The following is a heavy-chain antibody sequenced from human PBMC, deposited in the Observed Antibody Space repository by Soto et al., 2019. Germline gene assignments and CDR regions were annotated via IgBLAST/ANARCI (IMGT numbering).Heavy chain of an antibody. D-gene: IGHD5-12*01. CDR1: GFTFTSFG. CDR2: VSYDGIDE. J-gene: IGHJ4*02. Sequence: ESGGGVVQPGRSLRLSCAASGFTFTSFGIHWVRQAPGKGLEWVAVVSYDGIDENYADSVKGRFSISRDNSKNTVYLQMNSLRGEDTAVYYCAKDQREMATNTPYSWGQGTLVTVSS. CDR3: AKDQREMATNTPYS. V-gene: IGHV3-30*18.